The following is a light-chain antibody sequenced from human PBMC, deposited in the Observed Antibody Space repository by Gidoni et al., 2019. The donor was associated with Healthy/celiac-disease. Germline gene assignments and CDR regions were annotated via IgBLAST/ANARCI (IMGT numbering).Light chain of an antibody. CDR1: QSISSW. V-gene: IGKV1-5*03. J-gene: IGKJ1*01. CDR3: QKYNSYAT. CDR2: KAS. Sequence: DIQMTQSPSTLSASVGDRVTITCRASQSISSWLAWYQQKPGKAPKLLIYKASSLESGVPSRFSGSESGTEFTLTISSLQPDDFATYYCQKYNSYATFGQGTKVEIK.